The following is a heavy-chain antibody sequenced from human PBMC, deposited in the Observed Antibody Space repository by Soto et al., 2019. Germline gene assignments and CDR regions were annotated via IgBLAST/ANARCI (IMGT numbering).Heavy chain of an antibody. D-gene: IGHD4-4*01. CDR1: GGSISGYY. CDR2: FYYSGST. J-gene: IGHJ4*02. Sequence: SETLSLTCTVSGGSISGYYWSWIRQPPGKGLEWIGYFYYSGSTDYNPSLKSRVTISVDTSKNQFSLKLSSVTAADTAVYYCARHSPIYSKSLDYWGQGTLVTVS. CDR3: ARHSPIYSKSLDY. V-gene: IGHV4-59*08.